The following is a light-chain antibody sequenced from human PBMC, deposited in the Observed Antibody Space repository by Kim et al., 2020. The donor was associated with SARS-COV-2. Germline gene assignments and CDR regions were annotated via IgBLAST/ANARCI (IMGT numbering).Light chain of an antibody. J-gene: IGLJ2*01. CDR2: DVT. V-gene: IGLV2-14*03. CDR3: SSYTGSVV. Sequence: SPGPSIPISCTGTSSDVGAHNYVSWYQHHPGKAPKLMIYDVTRRPSGISNRFSGSKSGNTASLTISGLQAEDEADYYCSSYTGSVVFGGGTQLTVL. CDR1: SSDVGAHNY.